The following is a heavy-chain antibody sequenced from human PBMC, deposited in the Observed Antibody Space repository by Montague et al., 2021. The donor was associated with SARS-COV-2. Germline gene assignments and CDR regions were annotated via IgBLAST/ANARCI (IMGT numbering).Heavy chain of an antibody. Sequence: SLRLSCAASGFTFSSYGMLLVRQTPGKGLEWVSAISGGFDMTYYXDSXKGRFTISRDNSKNTLYLQMNTLRAEDTAVYFCAKKTIAVPGSPHFDSWGQGTLVTVSS. CDR3: AKKTIAVPGSPHFDS. CDR1: GFTFSSYG. V-gene: IGHV3-23*01. J-gene: IGHJ4*02. CDR2: ISGGFDMT. D-gene: IGHD6-19*01.